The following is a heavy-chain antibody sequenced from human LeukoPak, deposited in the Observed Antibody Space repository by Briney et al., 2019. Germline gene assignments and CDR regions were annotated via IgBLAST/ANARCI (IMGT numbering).Heavy chain of an antibody. J-gene: IGHJ5*02. CDR1: GFTFSDYG. Sequence: GGSLRLSCAASGFTFSDYGMHWVRQAPGKGLEWVAVISYDGKNQYYADSVRGRFTISRDNSKNTLYLQMNNLRAEDTAVYYCARDLGQQVVRGIDPWGQGTLVTVSS. V-gene: IGHV3-30*03. D-gene: IGHD6-13*01. CDR3: ARDLGQQVVRGIDP. CDR2: ISYDGKNQ.